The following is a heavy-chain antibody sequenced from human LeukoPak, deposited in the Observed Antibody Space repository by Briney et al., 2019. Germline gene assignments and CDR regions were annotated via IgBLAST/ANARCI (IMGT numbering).Heavy chain of an antibody. J-gene: IGHJ6*02. D-gene: IGHD2-2*01. CDR2: ISAYNGNT. CDR3: ARDLGCSSTSCYRYYYGMDV. Sequence: GASVKVSCKASGYTFTSYGISWVRQAPGQGLEWMGWISAYNGNTNHAQKLQGRVTMTTDTSTSTAYMELRSLRSDDTAVYYCARDLGCSSTSCYRYYYGMDVWGQGTTVTVSS. CDR1: GYTFTSYG. V-gene: IGHV1-18*01.